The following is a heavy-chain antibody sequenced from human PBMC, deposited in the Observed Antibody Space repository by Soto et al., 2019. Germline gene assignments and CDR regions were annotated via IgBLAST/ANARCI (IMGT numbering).Heavy chain of an antibody. V-gene: IGHV1-2*02. D-gene: IGHD1-7*01. CDR3: ARDRGRDDWNYHFDY. J-gene: IGHJ4*02. CDR1: GYIFSDYY. CDR2: INPNTGGT. Sequence: QVQLVQSGAEVKKPGASVKVSCKASGYIFSDYYMHWVRQAPGQGLEWMGWINPNTGGTNSAHKFQGRVTMTRDTSINTAYLEVNRLKSDDTALYYCARDRGRDDWNYHFDYWGQGTLVTVSS.